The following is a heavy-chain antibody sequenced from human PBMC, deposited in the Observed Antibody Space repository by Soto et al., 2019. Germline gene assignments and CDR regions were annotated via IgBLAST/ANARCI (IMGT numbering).Heavy chain of an antibody. CDR1: GYTFTGYY. Sequence: GASVKVSCKASGYTFTGYYMHWVRQAPGQGLEWMGWINPNSGGTNYAQRFQGRVTMTRDTSISTAYMELSRPRSDDTAVYYCARGGEYSSSSIGYWGQGTLVTVSS. J-gene: IGHJ4*02. D-gene: IGHD6-6*01. CDR3: ARGGEYSSSSIGY. CDR2: INPNSGGT. V-gene: IGHV1-2*02.